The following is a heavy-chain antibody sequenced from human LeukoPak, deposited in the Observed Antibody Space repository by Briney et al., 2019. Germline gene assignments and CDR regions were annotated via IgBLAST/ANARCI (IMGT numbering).Heavy chain of an antibody. CDR3: ARVGVITAAGTYDY. Sequence: GGSLRLSCVASGFSFSDYFMTWIRQAPGNGLQWIAHMRGSGDTVSYADSVRGRLTISRDNVKNSLYLQMNGLRVKDTAVYYCARVGVITAAGTYDYWGQGALVTVSS. J-gene: IGHJ4*02. CDR2: MRGSGDTV. V-gene: IGHV3-11*01. CDR1: GFSFSDYF. D-gene: IGHD6-13*01.